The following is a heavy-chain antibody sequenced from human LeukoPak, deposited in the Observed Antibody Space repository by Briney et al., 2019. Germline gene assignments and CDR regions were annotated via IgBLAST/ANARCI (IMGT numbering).Heavy chain of an antibody. Sequence: SETLSLTCTVSGGSISSSSYYWGWIRQPPGKGLEWIGSIYYSGSTYYNPSLKGRVTISVDTSKNQFSLKLSSVTAADTAVYYCARHRSVERPGAFAGRGMGMDVWGQGTTVTVSS. CDR1: GGSISSSSYY. CDR3: ARHRSVERPGAFAGRGMGMDV. D-gene: IGHD6-13*01. V-gene: IGHV4-39*01. CDR2: IYYSGST. J-gene: IGHJ6*02.